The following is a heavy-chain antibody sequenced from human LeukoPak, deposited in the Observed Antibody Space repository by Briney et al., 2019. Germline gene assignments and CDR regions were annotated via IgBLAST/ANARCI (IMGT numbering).Heavy chain of an antibody. J-gene: IGHJ1*01. D-gene: IGHD3-22*01. CDR1: GGSISSYY. V-gene: IGHV4-59*01. CDR3: ARLDYDSSGYYGYFQH. Sequence: SETLSLTCTVSGGSISSYYWSWLRQPPGKGLEWIGYIYYSGSTNYNPSLKSRVTISVDTSKNQFSLKLSSVTAADTAVYYCARLDYDSSGYYGYFQHWGQGTLVTVSS. CDR2: IYYSGST.